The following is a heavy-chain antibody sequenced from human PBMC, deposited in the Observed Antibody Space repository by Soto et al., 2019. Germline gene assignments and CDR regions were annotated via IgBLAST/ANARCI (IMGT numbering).Heavy chain of an antibody. Sequence: QVQLVQSGGEVKRPGASVKVSCKTSGYTFSNYGITWVRQAPGQPLEWLGWISLYSDGTNYAQKFQGRVSMTTATSTNTAYMELRSLRSDDTAVYYCASVVPGSEAWFGPWCQGTLVTVSS. J-gene: IGHJ5*02. CDR3: ASVVPGSEAWFGP. D-gene: IGHD2-2*01. CDR2: ISLYSDGT. V-gene: IGHV1-18*01. CDR1: GYTFSNYG.